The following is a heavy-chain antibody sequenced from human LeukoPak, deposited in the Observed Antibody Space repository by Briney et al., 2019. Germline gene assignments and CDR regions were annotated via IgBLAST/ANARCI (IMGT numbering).Heavy chain of an antibody. J-gene: IGHJ4*02. Sequence: GGSLRLSCAASGFPVSNNYMSWVRQAPGKGLEWVSVIHSGGATYYADSVKGRFTISRDNSKNTLYPQMNTLIAEDTAVYYCARGRGYGAYDWNDYWGQGTLVTVSS. V-gene: IGHV3-53*01. CDR3: ARGRGYGAYDWNDY. CDR1: GFPVSNNY. D-gene: IGHD5-12*01. CDR2: IHSGGAT.